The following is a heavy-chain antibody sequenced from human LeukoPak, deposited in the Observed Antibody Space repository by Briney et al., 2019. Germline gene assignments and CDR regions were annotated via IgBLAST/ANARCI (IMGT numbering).Heavy chain of an antibody. Sequence: GGSLRLSCAASGFTVSSNYMSWVRQAPGKGLEWVSVIYSGGSTYYADSVKGRFTISRDNSKNTLYLQMNSLRAEDTALYYCAKDTRAVWGSYLDAFDIWGQGTMVTVSS. J-gene: IGHJ3*02. CDR1: GFTVSSNY. D-gene: IGHD3-16*02. V-gene: IGHV3-53*05. CDR3: AKDTRAVWGSYLDAFDI. CDR2: IYSGGST.